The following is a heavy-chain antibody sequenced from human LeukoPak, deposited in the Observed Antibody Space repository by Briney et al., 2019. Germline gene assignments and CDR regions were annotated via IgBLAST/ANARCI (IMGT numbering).Heavy chain of an antibody. Sequence: GAPVKVSCKASGYTFTGYYMHWVRQAPGQGLEWMGRINPNSGGTNYAQKFQGRVTMTRDTSISTAYMELSRLRSDDTAVYYCARDPGGIKPFDPWGQGTLVTVSS. D-gene: IGHD1-1*01. V-gene: IGHV1-2*06. CDR2: INPNSGGT. CDR3: ARDPGGIKPFDP. CDR1: GYTFTGYY. J-gene: IGHJ5*02.